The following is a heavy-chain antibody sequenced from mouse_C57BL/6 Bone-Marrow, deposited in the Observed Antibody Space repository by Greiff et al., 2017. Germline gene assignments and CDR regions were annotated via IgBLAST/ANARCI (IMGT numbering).Heavy chain of an antibody. J-gene: IGHJ2*01. CDR2: IYPRSGNT. CDR1: GYTFTSYG. CDR3: ARNWYYFDY. D-gene: IGHD4-1*01. V-gene: IGHV1-81*01. Sequence: VQLQQSGAELARPGASVQLSCKASGYTFTSYGISWVKQRTGQGLEWIGEIYPRSGNTYYNEKFKGKATLTADKSSSTAYMELRSLTSEDSAVYFCARNWYYFDYWGQGTTLTVSS.